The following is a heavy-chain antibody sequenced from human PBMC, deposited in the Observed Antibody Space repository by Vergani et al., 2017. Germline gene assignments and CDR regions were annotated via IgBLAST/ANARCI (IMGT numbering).Heavy chain of an antibody. J-gene: IGHJ6*03. Sequence: QVQLVESGGGEVQPGRSLRLSCSAAGFPFSDYGVHWVRQAPGKGLERVSVISYDGNKKNYADSVKGRFTISRDNSKNTLYLEMNALRAEDTAVYYCAGDFLTRVTTLDYYYMGVWGKGTTVTDSS. CDR2: ISYDGNKK. V-gene: IGHV3-30*03. D-gene: IGHD1-1*01. CDR1: GFPFSDYG. CDR3: AGDFLTRVTTLDYYYMGV.